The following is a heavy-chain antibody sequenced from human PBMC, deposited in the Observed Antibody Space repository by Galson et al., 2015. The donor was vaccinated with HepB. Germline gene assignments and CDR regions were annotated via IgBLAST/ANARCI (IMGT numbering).Heavy chain of an antibody. V-gene: IGHV3-30*03. CDR3: AREMTALVTANDAFDI. Sequence: SLRLSCAASGFTFSTYGMHWVRQAPGKGLEWVAVISYDGTSKYSADSVKDRFTISRDNSKNTLYLQMNSLRPEDTAVYYCAREMTALVTANDAFDIWGHGTMVTVSS. D-gene: IGHD5-18*01. CDR2: ISYDGTSK. CDR1: GFTFSTYG. J-gene: IGHJ3*02.